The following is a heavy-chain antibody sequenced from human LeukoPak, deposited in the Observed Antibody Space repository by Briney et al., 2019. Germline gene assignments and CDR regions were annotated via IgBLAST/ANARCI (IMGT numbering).Heavy chain of an antibody. CDR3: ARDNFDTYEYYFDY. Sequence: ASVKVSCKASGGTFSSYAISWVRQAPGQGLEWMGGIIPIFGTANYTQKFQGRVTMTRDTSTSTVYMELSSLRSEDTAVYYCARDNFDTYEYYFDYWGQGTLVTVSS. CDR1: GGTFSSYA. D-gene: IGHD3-22*01. V-gene: IGHV1-69*05. CDR2: IIPIFGTA. J-gene: IGHJ4*02.